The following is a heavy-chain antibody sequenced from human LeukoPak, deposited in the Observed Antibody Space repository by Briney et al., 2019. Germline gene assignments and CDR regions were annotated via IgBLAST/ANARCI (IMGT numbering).Heavy chain of an antibody. CDR2: IKQDGSEI. J-gene: IGHJ3*02. V-gene: IGHV3-7*01. Sequence: GGSLRLSCAASGFNFNSYWMSWVRQAPGKGLECVANIKQDGSEIYFVDSVKGRFTISRDNSKNTLYLQMNSLRAEDTAVYYCARDLGPYYYDSSGYFDTWGQGTMVTVSS. CDR1: GFNFNSYW. CDR3: ARDLGPYYYDSSGYFDT. D-gene: IGHD3-22*01.